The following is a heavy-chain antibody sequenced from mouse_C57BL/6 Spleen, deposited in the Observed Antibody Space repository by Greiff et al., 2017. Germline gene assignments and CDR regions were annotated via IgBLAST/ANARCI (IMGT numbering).Heavy chain of an antibody. CDR2: ISYDGSN. V-gene: IGHV3-6*01. D-gene: IGHD2-1*01. CDR3: ARGDYGNLGG. CDR1: GYSITSGYY. J-gene: IGHJ1*03. Sequence: ESGPGLVKPSQSLSLTCSVTGYSITSGYYWNWIRQFPGNKLEWMGYISYDGSNNYNPYLKNRISITRDTSKNQFFLKLNSVTTEDTATYYCARGDYGNLGGWGTGTTVTVSS.